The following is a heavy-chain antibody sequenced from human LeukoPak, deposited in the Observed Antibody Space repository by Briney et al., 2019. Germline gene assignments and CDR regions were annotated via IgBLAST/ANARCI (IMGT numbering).Heavy chain of an antibody. CDR2: ISSSSNTM. CDR1: GFTFSXYX. CDR3: ARGGPYSSNP. J-gene: IGHJ5*02. Sequence: GGXXRXXCAASGFTFSXYXXNWVRQAPGKXXEWVSYISSSSNTMYYGDSVKGRFTISRDNAKNSLYLQMNSLRAEDTAVYYCARGGPYSSNPWGQGTLVTVSS. D-gene: IGHD6-13*01. V-gene: IGHV3-48*04.